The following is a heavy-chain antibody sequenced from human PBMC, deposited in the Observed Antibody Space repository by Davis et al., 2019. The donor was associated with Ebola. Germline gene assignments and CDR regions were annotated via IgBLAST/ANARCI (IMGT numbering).Heavy chain of an antibody. CDR2: IYYSGAT. Sequence: SETLSLTCTVSGGSISSSSYYWGWIRQPPGKGLEWVGYIYYSGATNYNPSLKSRVTISVETSKKQVSLRLNSVTAEDTAVYYCARDGSGWYQGYYDGMDVWGQGTTITVSS. CDR1: GGSISSSSYY. J-gene: IGHJ6*02. D-gene: IGHD6-19*01. CDR3: ARDGSGWYQGYYDGMDV. V-gene: IGHV4-61*01.